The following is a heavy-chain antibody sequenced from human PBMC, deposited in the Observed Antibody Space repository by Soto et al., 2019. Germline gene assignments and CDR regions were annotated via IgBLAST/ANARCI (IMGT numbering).Heavy chain of an antibody. Sequence: GGSLRLSCAASGFTFSSHGMHWVRQAPGKGLEWVAIIWYDGVNKNYIDSVKGRFTISRDNSENTLYLQMNSLRVEDTAVYYCTRGFLYGSYNYYNHAPALDWARGTLVTVSA. CDR3: TRGFLYGSYNYYNHAPALD. CDR1: GFTFSSHG. CDR2: IWYDGVNK. V-gene: IGHV3-33*01. J-gene: IGHJ4*02. D-gene: IGHD3-10*01.